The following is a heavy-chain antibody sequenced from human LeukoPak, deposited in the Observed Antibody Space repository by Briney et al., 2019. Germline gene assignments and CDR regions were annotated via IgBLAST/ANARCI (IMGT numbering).Heavy chain of an antibody. CDR3: AKIHYFGSGSPDY. Sequence: GGSLRLPCAASGFTFSSYAMSWVRQAPGKGLEWVSGLSGSGGTTYYADSVKGRFTISRDNSKNTLYLQMNSLRAEDTAVYYCAKIHYFGSGSPDYWGQGTLVTVSS. J-gene: IGHJ4*02. D-gene: IGHD3-10*01. CDR1: GFTFSSYA. V-gene: IGHV3-23*01. CDR2: LSGSGGTT.